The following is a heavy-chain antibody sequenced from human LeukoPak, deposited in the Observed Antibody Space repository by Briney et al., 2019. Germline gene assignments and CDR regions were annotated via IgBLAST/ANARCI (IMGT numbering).Heavy chain of an antibody. V-gene: IGHV3-30*18. J-gene: IGHJ6*02. CDR1: GFTFSSYG. Sequence: GGSLRLSCAASGFTFSSYGMHWVRQAPGKGLEWVAVISYDGSNKYYADSVKGRFTISRDNSKNTLYLQMNSLRAEDTAVYYCAKDGYYYDSSGSCNGMDVWGQGTTVTVSS. CDR2: ISYDGSNK. D-gene: IGHD3-22*01. CDR3: AKDGYYYDSSGSCNGMDV.